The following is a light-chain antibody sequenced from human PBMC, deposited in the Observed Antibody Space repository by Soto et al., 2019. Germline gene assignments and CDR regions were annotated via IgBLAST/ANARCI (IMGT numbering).Light chain of an antibody. Sequence: EIVLTQSPGTLSLSPGEAATLSCRASQSLSSGYFAWYQQRPGQAPRILIFATSSRATGIPDRFSGSGSGTDFTVTISRLEPEDFEIYYCQQFHRSPWTFGQGTKVELK. J-gene: IGKJ1*01. CDR1: QSLSSGY. CDR3: QQFHRSPWT. CDR2: ATS. V-gene: IGKV3-20*01.